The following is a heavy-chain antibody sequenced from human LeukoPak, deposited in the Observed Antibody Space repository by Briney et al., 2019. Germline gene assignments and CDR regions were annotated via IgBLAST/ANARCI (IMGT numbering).Heavy chain of an antibody. CDR2: ISGSGGST. D-gene: IGHD3-10*01. CDR1: GFTFSSYA. CDR3: VKDFGRNLGGPGY. J-gene: IGHJ4*02. V-gene: IGHV3-23*01. Sequence: GGSLRLSCAASGFTFSSYAMSWVRQAPGKGLEWVSAISGSGGSTYYADAVKGRFAISRDNSKSTLYLQMNSLRAEDTAMYYCVKDFGRNLGGPGYWGRGTLVTVSS.